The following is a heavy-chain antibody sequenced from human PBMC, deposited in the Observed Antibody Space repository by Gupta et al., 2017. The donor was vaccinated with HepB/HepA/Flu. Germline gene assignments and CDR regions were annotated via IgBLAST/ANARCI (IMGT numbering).Heavy chain of an antibody. J-gene: IGHJ4*02. D-gene: IGHD3-3*01. CDR3: AKPTDDCSSGYYFDY. CDR1: GFAFRSYA. Sequence: EVQLLESGGDVVQPGGSMRLYCAASGFAFRSYAMSLVRQAPGKGLEWVSVISGSGSSTNYADSVKGRFTISRDNSKNTLYLQMNRLRAEDTAVYYCAKPTDDCSSGYYFDYWGQGTLVTVSS. V-gene: IGHV3-23*01. CDR2: ISGSGSST.